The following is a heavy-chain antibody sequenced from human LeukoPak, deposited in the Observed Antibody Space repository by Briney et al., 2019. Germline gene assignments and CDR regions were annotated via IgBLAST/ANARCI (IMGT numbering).Heavy chain of an antibody. CDR3: ARGFYDVLTGHPKNFDY. CDR2: IYYSGTT. V-gene: IGHV4-39*01. Sequence: SETLSLTCTVSGGYISSSSNYWGWIRQSPGKGLEWIGRIYYSGTTYYSPSLKSRVTMSVDTSNNQFSLKLSSVTAADTAVYYCARGFYDVLTGHPKNFDYWGQGTLVTVSS. D-gene: IGHD3-9*01. CDR1: GGYISSSSNY. J-gene: IGHJ4*02.